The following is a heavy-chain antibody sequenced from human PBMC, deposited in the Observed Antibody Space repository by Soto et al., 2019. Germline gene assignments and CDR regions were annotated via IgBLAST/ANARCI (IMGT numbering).Heavy chain of an antibody. CDR3: ARVAGRCFSSACELYGMDV. V-gene: IGHV3-74*01. D-gene: IGHD2-2*01. Sequence: EVQLVESGGGLVQPGGSLRLTCAASGFSFSQYWMHWVRQAPGQGPMWVSHINSDGSSTTYADSVKGRFTISRDNARNTLYLQVNTLRVEDTAVYYCARVAGRCFSSACELYGMDVWGQGTTVTVSS. CDR1: GFSFSQYW. CDR2: INSDGSST. J-gene: IGHJ6*02.